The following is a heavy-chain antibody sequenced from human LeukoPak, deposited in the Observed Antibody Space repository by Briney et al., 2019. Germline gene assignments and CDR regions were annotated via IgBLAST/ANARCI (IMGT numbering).Heavy chain of an antibody. D-gene: IGHD5-12*01. V-gene: IGHV3-48*03. Sequence: GGSLRLSCAASGFTFSSHEMNWVRQAPGKGLEWVSYISTSGSTICYADPVKGRFTISRDNAKNSLYLQMNSLRAEDTAVYYCARDPDWLRFEGNYFDYWGQGTLVTVSS. J-gene: IGHJ4*02. CDR2: ISTSGSTI. CDR3: ARDPDWLRFEGNYFDY. CDR1: GFTFSSHE.